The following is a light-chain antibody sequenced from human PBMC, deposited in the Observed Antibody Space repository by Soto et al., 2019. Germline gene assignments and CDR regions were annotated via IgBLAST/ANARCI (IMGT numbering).Light chain of an antibody. Sequence: QSALTQPASVSGSPGQSITISCTGTSSDVGSYNLVSWYQQHPGKAPKLMIYEGSKRPSGVSNRFSGSKSGNTASLTISGLQDADDADYYCCSYSGGSTFVVVFGGGTKVTVL. CDR3: CSYSGGSTFVVV. V-gene: IGLV2-23*03. CDR1: SSDVGSYNL. J-gene: IGLJ2*01. CDR2: EGS.